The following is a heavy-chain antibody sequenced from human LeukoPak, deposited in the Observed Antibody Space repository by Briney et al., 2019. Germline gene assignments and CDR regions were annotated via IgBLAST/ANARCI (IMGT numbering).Heavy chain of an antibody. CDR1: GGSITSYY. D-gene: IGHD2-8*01. Sequence: KASETLSLTCTVSGGSITSYYWGWIRQPPGKGLEWIGSIYYSGSTYYNPSLKSRVTISVDTSKNQFSLKLSSVTAADTAVYYCARGSDCTNGVCHLGYYYMDVWGKGTTVTVSS. CDR3: ARGSDCTNGVCHLGYYYMDV. V-gene: IGHV4-39*01. CDR2: IYYSGST. J-gene: IGHJ6*03.